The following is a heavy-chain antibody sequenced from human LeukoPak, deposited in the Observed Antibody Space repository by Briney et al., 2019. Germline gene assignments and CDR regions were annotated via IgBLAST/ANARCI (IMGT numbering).Heavy chain of an antibody. CDR3: AREGYGDYVIYYYYYMDV. CDR1: GGSISSYY. J-gene: IGHJ6*03. Sequence: PSETLSLTCTVSGGSISSYYWSWIRQPPGKGLEWIGSIYHSGSTYYNPSLKSRVTISVDTPKNQFSLKLSSVTAADTAVYYCAREGYGDYVIYYYYYMDVWGKGTTVTVSS. V-gene: IGHV4-38-2*02. D-gene: IGHD4-17*01. CDR2: IYHSGST.